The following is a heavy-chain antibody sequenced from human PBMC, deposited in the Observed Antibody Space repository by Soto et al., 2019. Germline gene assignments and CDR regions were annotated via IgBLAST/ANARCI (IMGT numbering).Heavy chain of an antibody. V-gene: IGHV2-5*02. Sequence: QITLKESGPTLVRPTQTLTLTCTFSGFSLSTTGVAVAWIRQPPGEALEWLALIYWDDDKRYNSTLKSRLTITKDTSRDQVVLAMTNMDPMDTATYFCAHSQRGPRDFWGPGILVTVSS. CDR1: GFSLSTTGVA. D-gene: IGHD5-12*01. J-gene: IGHJ4*02. CDR2: IYWDDDK. CDR3: AHSQRGPRDF.